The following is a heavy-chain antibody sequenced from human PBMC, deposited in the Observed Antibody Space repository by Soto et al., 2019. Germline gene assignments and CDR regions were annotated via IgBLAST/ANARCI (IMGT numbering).Heavy chain of an antibody. V-gene: IGHV4-59*01. CDR1: GGSISSYY. CDR3: ARDSYNKIDY. Sequence: SETLSLTCTVSGGSISSYYWSWIRQPPGKGLEWIGYIYYSGSTNYNPSLKSRVTISVDTSKNQFSLKLSSVTAADTAVYYCARDSYNKIDYWGQGTLVTVSS. J-gene: IGHJ4*02. D-gene: IGHD1-1*01. CDR2: IYYSGST.